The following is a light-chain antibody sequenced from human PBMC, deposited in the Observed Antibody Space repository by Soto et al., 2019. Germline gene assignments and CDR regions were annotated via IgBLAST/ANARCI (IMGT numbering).Light chain of an antibody. Sequence: QSALTQPPSVSGSPGQSVTISCTGTSSDVGRYDRVSWYQQSPGTAPKLIIYEVTNRPSGVPDRFSGSKSGNTASLTISGLQAEDEADFYGSSYTSSSRDIFGTGTKLTVL. J-gene: IGLJ1*01. CDR3: SSYTSSSRDI. CDR1: SSDVGRYDR. CDR2: EVT. V-gene: IGLV2-18*02.